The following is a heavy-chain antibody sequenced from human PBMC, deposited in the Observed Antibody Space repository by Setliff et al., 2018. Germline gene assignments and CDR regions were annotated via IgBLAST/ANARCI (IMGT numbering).Heavy chain of an antibody. Sequence: VASVKVSCKTSGYNFITLGINWVRQAPGQGLEWVGWISPYSGNTDYAQKFQGRVIMTINSSTTTAYMELKNLRSDDTAVYFCARGRGPDIVVTIPGDYWGQGTQVTVSS. CDR1: GYNFITLG. D-gene: IGHD2-15*01. CDR2: ISPYSGNT. V-gene: IGHV1-18*01. J-gene: IGHJ4*02. CDR3: ARGRGPDIVVTIPGDY.